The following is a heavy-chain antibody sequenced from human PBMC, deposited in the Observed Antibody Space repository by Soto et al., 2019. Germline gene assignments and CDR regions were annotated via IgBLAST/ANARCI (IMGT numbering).Heavy chain of an antibody. Sequence: SETLSLTCTVSGGSISSYYWSWIRQPPGKGLEWIGYIFYSGSTNYNPSLKSRATISVDTSKNQFSLKLSSVTAADTAVYYCARAETTVVTPDWFDPWGQGTLVTVSS. CDR3: ARAETTVVTPDWFDP. J-gene: IGHJ5*02. V-gene: IGHV4-59*01. CDR1: GGSISSYY. D-gene: IGHD4-17*01. CDR2: IFYSGST.